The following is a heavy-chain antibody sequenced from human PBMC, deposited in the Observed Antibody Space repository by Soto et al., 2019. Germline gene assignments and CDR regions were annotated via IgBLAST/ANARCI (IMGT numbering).Heavy chain of an antibody. Sequence: SETLSLTCTASGGSISSSSYYWCWIRQPPGKGLEWIGSIYFSGSTHYNVSLTSRVTISVDTSKNQFSLKLSSVTAADTAVYYCARAPRGNYGYPSYFDYWGQGTLVTVS. CDR1: GGSISSSSYY. J-gene: IGHJ4*02. V-gene: IGHV4-39*07. CDR3: ARAPRGNYGYPSYFDY. D-gene: IGHD3-10*01. CDR2: IYFSGST.